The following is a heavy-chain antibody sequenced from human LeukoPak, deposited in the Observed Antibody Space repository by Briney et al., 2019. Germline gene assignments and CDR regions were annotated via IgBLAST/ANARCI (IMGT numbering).Heavy chain of an antibody. D-gene: IGHD1-26*01. V-gene: IGHV1-46*01. CDR3: ARGRSLGATPWGFDY. CDR2: INPSGGST. Sequence: ASVKVSCKASGYTFTSYYMHWVRQAPGQGLEWMGIINPSGGSTSYAQKFQGRVTMTRDMSTSTVYMELSSLRSEDTAVYYCARGRSLGATPWGFDYWGQGTLVTVSS. CDR1: GYTFTSYY. J-gene: IGHJ4*02.